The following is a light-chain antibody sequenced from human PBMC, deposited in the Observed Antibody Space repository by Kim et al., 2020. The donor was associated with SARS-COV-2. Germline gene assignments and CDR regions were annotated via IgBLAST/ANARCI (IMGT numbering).Light chain of an antibody. CDR3: QQYDTYPWT. J-gene: IGKJ1*01. CDR1: QSISTW. V-gene: IGKV1-5*03. CDR2: KAS. Sequence: ASAGDRITITCRASQSISTWLAWYQQKPGKAPKLLIYKASSLQSGVPSRFSGSGSGADFILTVSSLQPDDFATYYCQQYDTYPWTFGQVTKLEI.